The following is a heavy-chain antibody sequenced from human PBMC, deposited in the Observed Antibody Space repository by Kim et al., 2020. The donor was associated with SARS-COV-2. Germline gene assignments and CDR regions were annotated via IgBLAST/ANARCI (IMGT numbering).Heavy chain of an antibody. J-gene: IGHJ4*02. D-gene: IGHD3-16*01. CDR1: GFTFRSYA. CDR3: AKDPWGTRYIDY. Sequence: GGSLRLSCAASGFTFRSYAMSWVRQAPGKGLEWVASISGSGADTYYADSVTGRFTISRDNSKNTVDLQMNSLRAEDTAVYYCAKDPWGTRYIDYWGQGT. V-gene: IGHV3-23*01. CDR2: ISGSGADT.